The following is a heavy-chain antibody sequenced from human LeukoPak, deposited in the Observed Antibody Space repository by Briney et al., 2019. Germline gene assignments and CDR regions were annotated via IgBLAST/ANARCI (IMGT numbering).Heavy chain of an antibody. Sequence: GGSLRLSCAASGFTFSNYGMHWVRQAPGKGLVWVSRINSDGSSTIYADSVKGRFTVSRDNAKNTMYLQMNSLRAEDTAVYSCARDRAYGFDVWGQGTTVTVSS. CDR2: INSDGSST. V-gene: IGHV3-74*01. CDR3: ARDRAYGFDV. CDR1: GFTFSNYG. J-gene: IGHJ3*01.